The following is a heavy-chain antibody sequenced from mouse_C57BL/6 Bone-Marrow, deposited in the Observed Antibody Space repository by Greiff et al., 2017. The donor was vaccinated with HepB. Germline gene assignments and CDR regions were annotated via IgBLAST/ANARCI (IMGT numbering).Heavy chain of an antibody. CDR3: ARLDGIYYCNRGYFDY. CDR2: IYAGDGDT. Sequence: VQLQQSGAELVKPGASVKISCKASGYAFSSYWMNWVKQRPGKGLEWIGQIYAGDGDTNYNGKFKGKATMTADKSSSTAYMQLSSLTSEDSAVYFCARLDGIYYCNRGYFDYWGQGTTLTVSS. CDR1: GYAFSSYW. V-gene: IGHV1-80*01. D-gene: IGHD2-1*01. J-gene: IGHJ2*01.